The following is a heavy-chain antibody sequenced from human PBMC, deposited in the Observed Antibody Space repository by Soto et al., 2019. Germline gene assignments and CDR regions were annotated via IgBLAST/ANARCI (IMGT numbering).Heavy chain of an antibody. V-gene: IGHV1-3*01. CDR2: INAGNGNT. J-gene: IGHJ5*02. D-gene: IGHD2-15*01. CDR3: ARDPVRHCSGGSCHARPQLPFDP. CDR1: GYTFTSYA. Sequence: ASVKVSCKASGYTFTSYAMHWVRQAPGQRLEWMGWINAGNGNTKYSQKFQGRVTITADKSTSTAYMELSSLRSEDTAVYYCARDPVRHCSGGSCHARPQLPFDPWGQGTLVTVSS.